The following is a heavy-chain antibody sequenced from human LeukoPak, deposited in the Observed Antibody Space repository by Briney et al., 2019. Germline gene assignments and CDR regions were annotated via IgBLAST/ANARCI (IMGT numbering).Heavy chain of an antibody. Sequence: GGSLRLSCTASGFTFGDYAMNWVRQAPGKGLEWVSSISSSSSYIYYADSVKGRFTISRDNAKNSLYLQMNSLRAEDTAVYYCARDLAFVVGATPIDYWGQGTLVTVSS. J-gene: IGHJ4*02. CDR1: GFTFGDYA. V-gene: IGHV3-21*01. CDR2: ISSSSSYI. CDR3: ARDLAFVVGATPIDY. D-gene: IGHD1-26*01.